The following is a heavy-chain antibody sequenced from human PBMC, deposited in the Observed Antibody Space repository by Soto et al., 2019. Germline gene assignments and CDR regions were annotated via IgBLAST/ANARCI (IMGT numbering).Heavy chain of an antibody. Sequence: SVKVSCKASGGTFSIYAISCVLQAPGQGLEWMGGIIPIFGTANYAQKFQGRVTITADESTSTAYMELSSLRSEDTAVYYCARVPRAGPFDIWGQGTMVTVSS. J-gene: IGHJ3*02. CDR2: IIPIFGTA. V-gene: IGHV1-69*13. CDR3: ARVPRAGPFDI. CDR1: GGTFSIYA.